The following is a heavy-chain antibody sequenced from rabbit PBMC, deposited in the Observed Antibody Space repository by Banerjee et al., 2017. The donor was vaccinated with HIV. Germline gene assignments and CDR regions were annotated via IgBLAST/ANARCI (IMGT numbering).Heavy chain of an antibody. CDR2: INVVTGKA. J-gene: IGHJ4*01. Sequence: QEQLVESGGGLVKPGASLTLTCKASGFPFSEKAVMCWVRQAPGKGLTWIACINVVTGKAVYASWAKGRFTFSRTSSTTVTLQMTSLTAADTATYFCARDNGGGDYIDVYFDLWGQGTLVTVS. CDR3: ARDNGGGDYIDVYFDL. V-gene: IGHV1S45*01. D-gene: IGHD1-1*01. CDR1: GFPFSEKAV.